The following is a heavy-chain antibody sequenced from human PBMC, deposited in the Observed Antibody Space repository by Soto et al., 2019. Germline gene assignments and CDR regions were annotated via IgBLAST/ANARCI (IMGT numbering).Heavy chain of an antibody. D-gene: IGHD1-26*01. J-gene: IGHJ6*02. V-gene: IGHV3-48*02. CDR1: GFTFSSYS. Sequence: EVQLVESGGGLVQPGGSLRLSCAASGFTFSSYSMNWVRQAPGKGLEWVSYISSSSSTINYADSVKGRFTISRDNAKNSLYLQMNSLRDEDTAVYYCARARSYHSSYYYGMDVWGQGTTVTVSS. CDR2: ISSSSSTI. CDR3: ARARSYHSSYYYGMDV.